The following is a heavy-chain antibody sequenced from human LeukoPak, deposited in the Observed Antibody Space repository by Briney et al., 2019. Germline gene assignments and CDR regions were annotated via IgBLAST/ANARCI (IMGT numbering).Heavy chain of an antibody. Sequence: GGSLRLSCAASGFTLSSYWMHWVRQAPGKGLVWVSRIKSDGSTTNYADSVKGRFTISRDNAKNTLYLQMNSLRAEDTAVYCCARELAVGGTWFDPWGQGTLVTVSS. CDR3: ARELAVGGTWFDP. CDR2: IKSDGSTT. D-gene: IGHD6-19*01. J-gene: IGHJ5*02. CDR1: GFTLSSYW. V-gene: IGHV3-74*01.